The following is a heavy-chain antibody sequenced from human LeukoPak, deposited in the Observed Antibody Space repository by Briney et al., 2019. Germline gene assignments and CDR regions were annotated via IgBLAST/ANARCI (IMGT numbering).Heavy chain of an antibody. V-gene: IGHV5-51*01. CDR3: ARGLEVATVTGFDY. J-gene: IGHJ4*02. CDR2: IYPGDSDT. D-gene: IGHD5-24*01. Sequence: GESLKISCKGSGYSFTKYWIGWVRPMPGKGLEWMGIIYPGDSDTKYSPSFQGQVTISADKSITTAYLQWSSLKASDTAMYYCARGLEVATVTGFDYWGQGTLVTVSS. CDR1: GYSFTKYW.